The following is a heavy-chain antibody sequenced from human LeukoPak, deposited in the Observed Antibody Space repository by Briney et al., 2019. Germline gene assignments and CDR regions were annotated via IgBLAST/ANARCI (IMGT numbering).Heavy chain of an antibody. CDR3: ARDSSHYLGSSDY. CDR1: GFTFSNYP. V-gene: IGHV3-23*01. J-gene: IGHJ4*02. CDR2: ISESGDVT. Sequence: GGSLRLSCVVPGFTFSNYPMSWVRQAPGKGLEWVSVISESGDVTHYADSMKGRFTISRDNTKNTPNLQMNSLRADDTAMYYCARDSSHYLGSSDYWGQGTLVTVSS. D-gene: IGHD6-6*01.